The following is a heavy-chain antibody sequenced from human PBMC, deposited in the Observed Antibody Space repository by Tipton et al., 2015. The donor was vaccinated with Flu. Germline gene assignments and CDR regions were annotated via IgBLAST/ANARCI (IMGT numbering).Heavy chain of an antibody. V-gene: IGHV4-38-2*02. CDR1: GDSINSRYF. J-gene: IGHJ6*02. CDR2: IHRAGNT. CDR3: ARDQGFGDGLTYDYYVMDV. Sequence: TLSLTCSVSGDSINSRYFWGWIRQPPGKGLEWIGNIHRAGNTYYNPSLRSRVTISVDRSKNQFSLNLASVTAADTAVYYCARDQGFGDGLTYDYYVMDVWGQGTTVTVSS. D-gene: IGHD3-10*01.